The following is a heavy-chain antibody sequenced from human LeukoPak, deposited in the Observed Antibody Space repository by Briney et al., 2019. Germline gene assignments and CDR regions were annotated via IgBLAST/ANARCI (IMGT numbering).Heavy chain of an antibody. V-gene: IGHV3-23*01. J-gene: IGHJ4*02. CDR2: IIPSGHTT. CDR1: GFTFSSYE. D-gene: IGHD5-24*01. CDR3: AKDDRWLQFCC. Sequence: GGSLRLSCAASGFTFSSYEMNWVRQAPGKGLEWVSGIIPSGHTTYYADSVRGRFTISRDNSRNTLYLQMNSLRAEDTAVYYCAKDDRWLQFCCWGQGTLVTVSA.